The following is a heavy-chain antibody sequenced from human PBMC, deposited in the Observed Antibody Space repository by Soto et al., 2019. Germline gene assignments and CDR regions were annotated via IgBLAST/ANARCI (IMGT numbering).Heavy chain of an antibody. Sequence: GGSLRLSCAASGSTFSDHYMDWVRQAPGKGLEWVGRTRNKANSYTTEYAASVKGRFTISRDDSKNSLYLQMNSLKTEDTAVYYCARVLLGPTVDWFDPWGQGTLVTVSS. CDR3: ARVLLGPTVDWFDP. J-gene: IGHJ5*02. V-gene: IGHV3-72*01. D-gene: IGHD3-16*01. CDR2: TRNKANSYTT. CDR1: GSTFSDHY.